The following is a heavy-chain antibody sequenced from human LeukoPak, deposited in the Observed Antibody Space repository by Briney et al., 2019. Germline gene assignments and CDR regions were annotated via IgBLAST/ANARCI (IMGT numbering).Heavy chain of an antibody. CDR1: GFTFSSYA. V-gene: IGHV3-23*01. CDR3: AKEGGRNYYMDV. CDR2: ISGSGGST. J-gene: IGHJ6*03. Sequence: GGSLRLSCAASGFTFSSYAMSWVRQAPGKGLEWVSSISGSGGSTYYADSVKGRFTISRDNSKNSLYLQMNSLRTEDTALYYCAKEGGRNYYMDVWGKGTTVTVSS.